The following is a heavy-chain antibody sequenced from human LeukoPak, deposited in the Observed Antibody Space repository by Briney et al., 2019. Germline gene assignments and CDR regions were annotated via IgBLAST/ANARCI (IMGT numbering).Heavy chain of an antibody. Sequence: ASVKVSCKASGYSFTSHYMHWVRQAPGQGLEWMGWISAYNGNTNYAQKLQGRVTMTTDTSTSTAYMELRSLRSDDTAVYYCARDGLSGTFFDYWGQGTLVTVSS. J-gene: IGHJ4*02. V-gene: IGHV1-18*04. CDR3: ARDGLSGTFFDY. CDR1: GYSFTSHY. D-gene: IGHD2-2*01. CDR2: ISAYNGNT.